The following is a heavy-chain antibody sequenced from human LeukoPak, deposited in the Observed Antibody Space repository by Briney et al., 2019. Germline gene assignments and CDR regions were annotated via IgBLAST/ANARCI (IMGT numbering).Heavy chain of an antibody. D-gene: IGHD3-3*01. Sequence: WARQYKGKGLEWVAVISYDGSNKYYADSVKGRFTISRDNSKNTLYLQMNSLRAEDTAVYYCAKDPDGYDFWSGPSSNYFDYWGQGTLVTVSS. CDR2: ISYDGSNK. J-gene: IGHJ4*02. CDR3: AKDPDGYDFWSGPSSNYFDY. V-gene: IGHV3-30*18.